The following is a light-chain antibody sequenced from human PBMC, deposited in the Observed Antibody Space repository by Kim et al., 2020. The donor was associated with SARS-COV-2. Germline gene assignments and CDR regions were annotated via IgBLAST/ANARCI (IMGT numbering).Light chain of an antibody. J-gene: IGKJ4*01. Sequence: LSLAPGESATLSSRASLTVSNNYFSWYQQHPRPPPTLLIHGASSRATGIPDRFTCSGSGTVFTLTISRLELVDFAVYFCKKNRGTFGGGTKVDIK. CDR1: LTVSNNY. CDR3: KKNRGT. V-gene: IGKV3-20*01. CDR2: GAS.